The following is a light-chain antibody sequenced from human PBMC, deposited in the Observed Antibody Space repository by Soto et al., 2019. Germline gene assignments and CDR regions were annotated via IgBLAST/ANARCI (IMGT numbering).Light chain of an antibody. CDR2: DAS. CDR1: QSISSW. CDR3: QQYNSYSCT. V-gene: IGKV1-5*01. J-gene: IGKJ1*01. Sequence: DILITHSPSTLSAPLGDRITSACRASQSISSWLAWDRQKPGEAPKLLIFDASSLESGVPSRFSGSGSGTEFTLTISSLQPDDFATYYSQQYNSYSCTFGQGTKVDI.